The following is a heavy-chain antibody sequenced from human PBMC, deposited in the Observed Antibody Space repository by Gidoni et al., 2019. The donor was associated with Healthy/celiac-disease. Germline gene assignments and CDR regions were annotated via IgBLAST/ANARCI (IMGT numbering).Heavy chain of an antibody. V-gene: IGHV3-30-3*01. CDR1: GFTFSSYA. J-gene: IGHJ4*02. CDR2: ISYDGSNK. Sequence: QVQLVESGGGVVQPGRSLRLSCAASGFTFSSYAMQWVRQAPGKGLEWVAVISYDGSNKYYADSVKGRFTISRDNSKNTLYLQMNSLRAEDTAVYYCARGGYYDSSGYPPPDDYWGQGTLVTVSS. D-gene: IGHD3-22*01. CDR3: ARGGYYDSSGYPPPDDY.